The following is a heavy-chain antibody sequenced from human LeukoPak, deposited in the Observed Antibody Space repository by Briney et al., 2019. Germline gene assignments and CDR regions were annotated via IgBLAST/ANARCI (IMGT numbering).Heavy chain of an antibody. D-gene: IGHD5-24*01. J-gene: IGHJ4*02. CDR2: ISSSGSTI. Sequence: PGGSLRLSCAASGFTFSSYEMNWVRQAPGKGLEWVSYISSSGSTIYYADSVKGRFTISRDNAKSSLYLRMNSLRAEDTAVYYCARGRSGGGSTGYWGQGTLVTVSS. CDR3: ARGRSGGGSTGY. CDR1: GFTFSSYE. V-gene: IGHV3-48*03.